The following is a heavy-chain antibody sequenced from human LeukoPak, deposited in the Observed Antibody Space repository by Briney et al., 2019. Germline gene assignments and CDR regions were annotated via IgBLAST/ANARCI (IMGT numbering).Heavy chain of an antibody. V-gene: IGHV1-24*01. D-gene: IGHD2-15*01. Sequence: GASVKVSCKVSGYTLTELSMHWVRQAPGKGLEWMGGFDPEDGETIYAQKFQGRVTMTEDTSTDTAYMELSSLRSEDTAVYYCATFTRGYCSGGSCYPYDYWGQGTLVTVSS. CDR1: GYTLTELS. CDR3: ATFTRGYCSGGSCYPYDY. J-gene: IGHJ4*02. CDR2: FDPEDGET.